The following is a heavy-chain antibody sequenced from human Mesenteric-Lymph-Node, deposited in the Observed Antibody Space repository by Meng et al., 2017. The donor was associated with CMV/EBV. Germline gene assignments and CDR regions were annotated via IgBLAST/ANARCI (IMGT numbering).Heavy chain of an antibody. CDR2: TYYRSKWYN. CDR1: GDSVSSNSAA. CDR3: ARAAASRVGYNWSYETLYYFDY. D-gene: IGHD1-7*01. V-gene: IGHV6-1*01. J-gene: IGHJ4*02. Sequence: SQTRSLTGAISGDSVSSNSAAWNWIRQSPSRGLEWLGRTYYRSKWYNDYAVSVKSRITINPDTSKNQFSLQLNSVTPEDTAVYYCARAAASRVGYNWSYETLYYFDYWGQGTLVTVSS.